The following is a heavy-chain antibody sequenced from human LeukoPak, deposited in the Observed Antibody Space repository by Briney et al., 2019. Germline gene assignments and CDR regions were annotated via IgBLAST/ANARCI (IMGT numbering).Heavy chain of an antibody. Sequence: SETLSLTCTVSGGSISSSSYYWGWIRQPPGKGLEGIGRIYYSGSTYYNPSLKSRVTISVDTSKNQFSLKLSSVTAADTAVYYCARRRTYYDILTGYYWSSWFDPWGQGTLVTVSS. D-gene: IGHD3-9*01. CDR1: GGSISSSSYY. J-gene: IGHJ5*02. CDR3: ARRRTYYDILTGYYWSSWFDP. CDR2: IYYSGST. V-gene: IGHV4-39*01.